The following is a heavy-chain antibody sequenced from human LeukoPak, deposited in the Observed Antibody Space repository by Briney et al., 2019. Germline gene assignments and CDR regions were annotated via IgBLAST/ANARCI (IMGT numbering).Heavy chain of an antibody. CDR1: GFTFSSYW. CDR2: INSGGSST. J-gene: IGHJ6*04. V-gene: IGHV3-74*01. D-gene: IGHD6-13*01. Sequence: GGSLRLSCAASGFTFSSYWMSWVRQAPGKGLEWVSHINSGGSSTNYADSVKGRFTISRDNAKNTLYLQMNSLRAEDTAVYYSARGGAVAGIMDVWGKGTTVTVSS. CDR3: ARGGAVAGIMDV.